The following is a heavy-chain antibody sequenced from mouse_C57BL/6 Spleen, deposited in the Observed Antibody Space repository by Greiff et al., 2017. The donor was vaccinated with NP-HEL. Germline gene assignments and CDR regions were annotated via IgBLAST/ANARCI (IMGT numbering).Heavy chain of an antibody. V-gene: IGHV1-7*01. D-gene: IGHD4-1*01. Sequence: QVHVKQSGAELAKPGASVKLSCKASGYTFTSYWMHWVKQRPGQGLEWIGYINPSSGYTKYNQKFKDKATLTADKSSSTAYMQLSSLTYEDSAVYYCARDWDGSWFAYWGQGTLVTVSA. CDR3: ARDWDGSWFAY. CDR2: INPSSGYT. J-gene: IGHJ3*01. CDR1: GYTFTSYW.